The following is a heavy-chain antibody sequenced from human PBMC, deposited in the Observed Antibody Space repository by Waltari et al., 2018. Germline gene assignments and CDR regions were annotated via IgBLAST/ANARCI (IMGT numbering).Heavy chain of an antibody. CDR1: GYTFTSSY. CDR2: INPSGGST. CDR3: ARDYSYYDSSGYIDY. D-gene: IGHD3-22*01. Sequence: QVQLVQSGAEVKKPGASVKVSCKASGYTFTSSYMHWVRQAPGQGLEWMGIINPSGGSTSYAQKFQGRVTMTRDTSTSTVYMELSSLRSEDTAVYYCARDYSYYDSSGYIDYWGQGTLVTVSS. J-gene: IGHJ4*02. V-gene: IGHV1-46*01.